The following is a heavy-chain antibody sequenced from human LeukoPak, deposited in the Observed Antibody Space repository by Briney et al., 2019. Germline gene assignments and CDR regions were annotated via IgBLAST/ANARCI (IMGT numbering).Heavy chain of an antibody. D-gene: IGHD1-26*01. CDR3: ARRTVCCWERFDP. Sequence: SETLSLTCTVSGGSINNYYWSWIRQPPGKGLEWIGYIYSSGSTNYNPSLKSRVIISVDTSKNQFSLKLSSVAAAATAVNYRARRTVCCWERFDPWGQGTLVTVSS. V-gene: IGHV4-59*08. CDR2: IYSSGST. CDR1: GGSINNYY. J-gene: IGHJ4*03.